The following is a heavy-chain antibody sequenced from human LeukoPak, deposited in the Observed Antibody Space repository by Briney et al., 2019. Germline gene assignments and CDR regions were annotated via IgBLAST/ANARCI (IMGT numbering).Heavy chain of an antibody. CDR2: INPNSGGT. CDR1: GYTFTGYY. CDR3: ARDPYSGYDRAYYYYYYMDV. Sequence: ASVKVSCKASGYTFTGYYMHWVRQAPGQGLEWMGWINPNSGGTNYAQKFQGRVTMTRDTSISTAYMELSRLRSDDTAVYYCARDPYSGYDRAYYYYYYMDVWGKGTTVTVSS. J-gene: IGHJ6*03. D-gene: IGHD5-12*01. V-gene: IGHV1-2*02.